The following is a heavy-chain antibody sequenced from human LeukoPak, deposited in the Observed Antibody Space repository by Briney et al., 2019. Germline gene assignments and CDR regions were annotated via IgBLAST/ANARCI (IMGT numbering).Heavy chain of an antibody. Sequence: TGGSLRLSCAASGFTFRSYAMSWVRQAPGKGLEWVSAISGSGGSTYYADSVKGRFTISRDNSKNTLYLQMNSLRAEDTAVYYCAKTARRSRYYFDYWGQGTLVTVSS. D-gene: IGHD2-21*02. V-gene: IGHV3-23*01. CDR3: AKTARRSRYYFDY. CDR2: ISGSGGST. J-gene: IGHJ4*02. CDR1: GFTFRSYA.